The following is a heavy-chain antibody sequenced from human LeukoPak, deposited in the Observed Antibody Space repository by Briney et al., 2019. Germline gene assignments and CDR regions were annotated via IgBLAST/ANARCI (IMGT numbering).Heavy chain of an antibody. CDR3: ARDRINSSSWFDAFDI. CDR2: ISGGST. Sequence: GGSLRLSCAASGFTVSSNEMSWVRQAPGKGLEWVSSISGGSTYYADSRKGRFTISRDNSKNTLYLQMNSLRAEDTAVYYCARDRINSSSWFDAFDIWGQGTMVTVSS. J-gene: IGHJ3*02. V-gene: IGHV3-38-3*01. D-gene: IGHD6-13*01. CDR1: GFTVSSNE.